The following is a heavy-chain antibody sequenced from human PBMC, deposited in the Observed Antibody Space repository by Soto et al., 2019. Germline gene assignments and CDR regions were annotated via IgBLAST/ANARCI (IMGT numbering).Heavy chain of an antibody. Sequence: SETLSLTCAVSGGSFTSNNWWTWVRQPPGQGLEWIGEIYRTGSTNYNPSLKIRVTISLDKSENQFSLKVTSLTAADTAAYYCSSRDPGTSVDYWGQGTLVTVYS. CDR1: GGSFTSNNW. CDR3: SSRDPGTSVDY. CDR2: IYRTGST. V-gene: IGHV4-4*02. D-gene: IGHD1-7*01. J-gene: IGHJ4*02.